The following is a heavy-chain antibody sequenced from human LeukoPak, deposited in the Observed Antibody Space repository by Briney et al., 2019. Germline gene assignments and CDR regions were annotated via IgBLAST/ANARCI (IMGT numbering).Heavy chain of an antibody. J-gene: IGHJ4*02. CDR3: ARGYYYDSSSPVGY. CDR2: MNPNSGNT. Sequence: VASVKVSCKASGYTFSVYNMHWVRQATGQGLEWMGWMNPNSGNTGYAQKFQGRVTMTRNTSISTAYMELSSLRSEDTAVYYCARGYYYDSSSPVGYWGQGTLVTVSS. CDR1: GYTFSVYN. D-gene: IGHD3-22*01. V-gene: IGHV1-8*02.